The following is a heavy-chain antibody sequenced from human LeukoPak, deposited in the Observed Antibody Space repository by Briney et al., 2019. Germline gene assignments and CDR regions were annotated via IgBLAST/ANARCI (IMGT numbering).Heavy chain of an antibody. CDR3: AKGYYGDYVYYFDY. V-gene: IGHV3-9*01. CDR2: ISWNSGSI. J-gene: IGHJ4*02. Sequence: PGRSLRLSCAASGFTFDDYAMHWVRQAPGKGLEWVPGISWNSGSIGYADSVKGRFTISRDNAKNSLYLQMNSLRAEDTVLYYCAKGYYGDYVYYFDYWGQGTLVTVSS. CDR1: GFTFDDYA. D-gene: IGHD4-17*01.